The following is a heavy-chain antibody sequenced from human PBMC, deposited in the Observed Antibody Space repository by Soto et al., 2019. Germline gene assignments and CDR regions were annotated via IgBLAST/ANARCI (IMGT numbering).Heavy chain of an antibody. Sequence: GGSLRLSCAASGFTFSSYGMHWVRQAPGKGLEWVALIWYDGSKKYYADSVKGRFTISRDDSKNTLYPQMNSLRADDRAVYYCARGSEGNAFDIWGQGTMVTVSS. J-gene: IGHJ3*02. CDR2: IWYDGSKK. D-gene: IGHD3-10*01. CDR1: GFTFSSYG. CDR3: ARGSEGNAFDI. V-gene: IGHV3-33*01.